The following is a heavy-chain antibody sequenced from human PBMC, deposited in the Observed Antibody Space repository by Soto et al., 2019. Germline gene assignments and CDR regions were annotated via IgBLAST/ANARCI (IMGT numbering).Heavy chain of an antibody. D-gene: IGHD6-13*01. V-gene: IGHV4-34*01. CDR1: GGSFSGYY. Sequence: PSETLSLTCAVYGGSFSGYYWSWIRQPPGKGLEWIGEINHSGSTNYNPSLKSRVTISVDTSKNQFSLKLSSVTAADTAVYYCARGLGRKSSSSFHYWGQGTLVTVSS. CDR2: INHSGST. J-gene: IGHJ4*02. CDR3: ARGLGRKSSSSFHY.